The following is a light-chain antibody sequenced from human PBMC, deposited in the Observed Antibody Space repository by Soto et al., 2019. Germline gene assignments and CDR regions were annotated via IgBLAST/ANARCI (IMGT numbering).Light chain of an antibody. J-gene: IGLJ2*01. CDR3: AAWDDSLNGVV. CDR2: DVS. V-gene: IGLV2-11*01. Sequence: QSALTQPRSVSGSPGQSVTISCTGTSSDVGAYNFVSWYQHNPGKAPKLMIFDVSARPSGVPDRFSGSKSANTASLTISGLQTEDEADYYCAAWDDSLNGVVFGGGTKVTVL. CDR1: SSDVGAYNF.